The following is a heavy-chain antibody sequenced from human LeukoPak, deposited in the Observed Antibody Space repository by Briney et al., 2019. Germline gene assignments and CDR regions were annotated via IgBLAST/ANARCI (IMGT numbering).Heavy chain of an antibody. CDR1: GGTLSSYA. CDR2: IIPILGTA. CDR3: ARADFWSGFPKYYFDY. V-gene: IGHV1-69*01. Sequence: SVKVSCKASGGTLSSYAISWVRQAPGQGLEWMGGIIPILGTANYAQKFQGRVTITADESTSTAYMELSSLRSEDTAVYYCARADFWSGFPKYYFDYWGQGTLVTVSS. J-gene: IGHJ4*02. D-gene: IGHD3-3*01.